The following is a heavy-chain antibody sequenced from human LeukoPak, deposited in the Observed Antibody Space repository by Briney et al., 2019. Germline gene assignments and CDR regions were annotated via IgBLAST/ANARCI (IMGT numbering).Heavy chain of an antibody. CDR1: GFTFSSYS. CDR2: ISSSSSYI. D-gene: IGHD2-2*01. J-gene: IGHJ4*02. CDR3: ARADGGYCSSTSCLVFDY. V-gene: IGHV3-21*01. Sequence: GGSLRLSCAASGFTFSSYSMNWVRQAPGKGLEWASSISSSSSYIYYADSVKGRFTISRDNAKNSLYLQMNSLRAEDTAVYYCARADGGYCSSTSCLVFDYWGQGTLVTVSS.